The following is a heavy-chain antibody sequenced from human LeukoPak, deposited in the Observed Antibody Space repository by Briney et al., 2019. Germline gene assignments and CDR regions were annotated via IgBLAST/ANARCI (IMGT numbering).Heavy chain of an antibody. CDR2: ISAYNGNT. V-gene: IGHV1-18*01. CDR3: ASGRTDIVVVPATLRSYYFDY. J-gene: IGHJ4*02. Sequence: ASVKVSCKASGYTFTSYGISWVRQAPGQGLEWMGWISAYNGNTNFAQKLQGRITMTTDTSTSTAYMELSSLRSEDTAVYYCASGRTDIVVVPATLRSYYFDYWGQGTLVTVSS. D-gene: IGHD2-2*01. CDR1: GYTFTSYG.